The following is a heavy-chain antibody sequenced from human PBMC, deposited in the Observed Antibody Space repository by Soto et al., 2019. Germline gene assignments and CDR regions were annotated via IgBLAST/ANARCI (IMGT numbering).Heavy chain of an antibody. CDR3: ASFPYYYDSSGYPISYFDY. D-gene: IGHD3-22*01. CDR1: GGTFSSYA. J-gene: IGHJ4*02. V-gene: IGHV1-69*01. Sequence: QVQLVQSGAEVKKPGSSVKVSCKASGGTFSSYAISWVRQAPGQGLEWMGGIIPIFGTANYAQKFRGRVTITADESTSTAYMELSSLRSEDTAVYYCASFPYYYDSSGYPISYFDYWGQGTLVTVSS. CDR2: IIPIFGTA.